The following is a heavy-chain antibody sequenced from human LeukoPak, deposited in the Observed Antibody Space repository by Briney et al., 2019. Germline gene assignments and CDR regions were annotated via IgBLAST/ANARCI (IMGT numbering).Heavy chain of an antibody. J-gene: IGHJ4*02. D-gene: IGHD3-3*01. CDR3: AKEGLVEWVPGY. CDR1: GFTFSSYG. CDR2: IRYDGTNK. Sequence: PGGSLRLSCATSGFTFSSYGVHWVRQAPGKGLEWVAFIRYDGTNKYYADSVKGRFTISRDISKSTLYLQMSGLRAEDTAVYYCAKEGLVEWVPGYWGQGALVTVSS. V-gene: IGHV3-30*02.